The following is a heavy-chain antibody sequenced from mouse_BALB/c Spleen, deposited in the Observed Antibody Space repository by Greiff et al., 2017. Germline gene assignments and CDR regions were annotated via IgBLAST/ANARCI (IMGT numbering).Heavy chain of an antibody. D-gene: IGHD3-1*01. J-gene: IGHJ4*01. CDR2: ILPGSGST. CDR1: GYTFSSYW. CDR3: ARAGYVDAMDD. V-gene: IGHV1-9*01. Sequence: VQLHQSGAELMKPGASVKISCKATGYTFSSYWIEWVKPRPGHGLEWIGEILPGSGSTNYNEKFKGKATFTADTSSNTAYMQLSSLTSEDSAVYYCARAGYVDAMDDWGQGTSVTVSS.